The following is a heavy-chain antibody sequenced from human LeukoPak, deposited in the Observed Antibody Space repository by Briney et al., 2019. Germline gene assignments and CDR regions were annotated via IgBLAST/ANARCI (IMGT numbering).Heavy chain of an antibody. V-gene: IGHV1-18*04. CDR2: ISAYNGNT. J-gene: IGHJ4*02. Sequence: ASVKVSCKASGYTFTSYGISWVRQAPGQGLEWMGWISAYNGNTNYAQKLQGRVTMTTDTSTSTAYMELRSLRSDDTAVYYCAREDYDYVWGSYRAYYFDYWGQGTLSPSPQ. D-gene: IGHD3-16*02. CDR3: AREDYDYVWGSYRAYYFDY. CDR1: GYTFTSYG.